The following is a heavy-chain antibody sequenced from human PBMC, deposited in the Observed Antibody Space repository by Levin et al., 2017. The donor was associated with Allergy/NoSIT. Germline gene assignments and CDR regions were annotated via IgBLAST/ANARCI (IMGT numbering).Heavy chain of an antibody. D-gene: IGHD3-10*01. CDR1: GGSISSGSYY. J-gene: IGHJ4*02. CDR2: IYTSGST. V-gene: IGHV4-61*02. CDR3: ARDGFEGGRPRLDY. Sequence: SETLSLTCTVSGGSISSGSYYWSWIRQPAGKGLEWIGRIYTSGSTNYNPSLKSRVTISVDTSKNQFSLKLSSVTAADTAVYYCARDGFEGGRPRLDYWGQGTLVTVSS.